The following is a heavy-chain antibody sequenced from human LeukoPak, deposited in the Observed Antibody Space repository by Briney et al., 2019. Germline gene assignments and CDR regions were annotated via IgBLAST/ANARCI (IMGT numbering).Heavy chain of an antibody. CDR3: ARELGGYSGYLDY. J-gene: IGHJ4*02. Sequence: GGSLRLSCAASGFTLSSHWMGWVRQAPGKGLEWVANIKQDGSETYYVDSVKGRFTISRDNAKNSLYLQMNSLRAEDTAVYYCARELGGYSGYLDYWGQGTLVTVSS. V-gene: IGHV3-7*01. D-gene: IGHD5-12*01. CDR2: IKQDGSET. CDR1: GFTLSSHW.